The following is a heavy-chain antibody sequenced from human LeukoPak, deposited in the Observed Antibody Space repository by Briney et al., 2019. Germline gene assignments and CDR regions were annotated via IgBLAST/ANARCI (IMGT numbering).Heavy chain of an antibody. CDR1: GFTFSNYG. CDR3: ARAVAGGYHRVWFDP. D-gene: IGHD2-15*01. Sequence: PGGSLRLSCAASGFTFSNYGMHWVRQGRGKGLEWVSAIGTAGNTYYPDSVKGRFTISRENAKNSLYLQMNSLLAGDTAVYYCARAVAGGYHRVWFDPWGQGTLVTVSS. V-gene: IGHV3-13*01. CDR2: IGTAGNT. J-gene: IGHJ5*02.